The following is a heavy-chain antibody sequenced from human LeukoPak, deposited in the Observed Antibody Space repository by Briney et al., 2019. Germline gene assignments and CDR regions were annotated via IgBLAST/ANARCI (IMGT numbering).Heavy chain of an antibody. J-gene: IGHJ4*02. CDR3: ARDPLLWFGESSRHFDS. D-gene: IGHD3-10*01. Sequence: SETLSLTCAVSGGSFSPYYWSWIRQSPGKGLEWIAEINHSGNTNYNPSLKSRVTISGDTPKNQFSLRLTSVTAADTGIYYCARDPLLWFGESSRHFDSWGQGTLVTVSS. V-gene: IGHV4-34*01. CDR1: GGSFSPYY. CDR2: INHSGNT.